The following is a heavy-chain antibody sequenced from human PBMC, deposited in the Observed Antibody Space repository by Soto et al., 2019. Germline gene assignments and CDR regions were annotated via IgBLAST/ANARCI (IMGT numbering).Heavy chain of an antibody. CDR2: IYGSGRGI. D-gene: IGHD1-20*01. Sequence: LRLSCTASGLPHSNFAMMWVCQAPGKGLECVSGIYGSGRGIEYSDSVKGRFTISRDNSKNTLYLQMNSLRAEDTAVYYCAKDQGYNWNDHAIWGQGTLVTVSS. CDR3: AKDQGYNWNDHAI. V-gene: IGHV3-23*01. CDR1: GLPHSNFA. J-gene: IGHJ4*02.